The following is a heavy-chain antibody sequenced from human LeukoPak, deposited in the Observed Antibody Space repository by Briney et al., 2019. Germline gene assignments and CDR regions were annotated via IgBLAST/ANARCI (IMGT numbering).Heavy chain of an antibody. Sequence: GGSLRLSCAASGFTFRSYTMSWVRQAPGKGLEWVSAISGSGGSTYYADSVKGRFTISRDNSKNTLYLQMDSLRAGDTAVYYCAKSILLTTFDSWGQGTLVTVSS. D-gene: IGHD4-11*01. CDR2: ISGSGGST. J-gene: IGHJ4*02. CDR1: GFTFRSYT. V-gene: IGHV3-23*01. CDR3: AKSILLTTFDS.